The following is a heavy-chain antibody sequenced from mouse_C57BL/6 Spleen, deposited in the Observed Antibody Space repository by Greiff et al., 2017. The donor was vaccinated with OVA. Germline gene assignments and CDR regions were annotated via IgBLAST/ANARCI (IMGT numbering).Heavy chain of an antibody. V-gene: IGHV1-76*01. D-gene: IGHD1-1*01. J-gene: IGHJ4*01. CDR1: GYTFTDYY. Sequence: QVQLQQSGAELVRPGASVKLSCKASGYTFTDYYINWVKQRPGQGLEWIARIYPGSGNTYYNEKFKGKATLTAEKSSSTAYMQLSSLTSEYAAFYFCARNYDSSYAMDYWGQGTSVTVSS. CDR3: ARNYDSSYAMDY. CDR2: IYPGSGNT.